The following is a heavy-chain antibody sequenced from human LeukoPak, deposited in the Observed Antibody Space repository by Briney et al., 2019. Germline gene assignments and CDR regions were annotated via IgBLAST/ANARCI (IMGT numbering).Heavy chain of an antibody. J-gene: IGHJ4*02. V-gene: IGHV3-74*01. CDR1: GFTFSRYW. D-gene: IGHD3-22*01. CDR2: INSDGSST. Sequence: GGSLRLSCAASGFTFSRYWMHWVRQAPGKGLVWVSRINSDGSSTSYADSVKGRFTISRDNAKNTLYLQMNSLRAEDTAVYYCAREGPEYYYDSSSLWDYWGQGTLVTVSP. CDR3: AREGPEYYYDSSSLWDY.